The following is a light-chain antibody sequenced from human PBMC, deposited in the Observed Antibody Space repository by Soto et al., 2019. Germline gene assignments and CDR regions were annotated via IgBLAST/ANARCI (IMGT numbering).Light chain of an antibody. Sequence: DIQMTQSPSTLSASVGDRVTITCRASQSISSWLAWDQQKPGRAPKLLIYKASSLETGVPSRFSGSRSGTEFTLIISRLQPDAFASHYCQQYGSSSPWTFGQGIKVEIK. V-gene: IGKV1-5*03. CDR1: QSISSW. J-gene: IGKJ1*01. CDR3: QQYGSSSPWT. CDR2: KAS.